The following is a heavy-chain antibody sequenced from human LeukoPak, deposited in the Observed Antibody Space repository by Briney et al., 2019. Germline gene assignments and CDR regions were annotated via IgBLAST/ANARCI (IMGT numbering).Heavy chain of an antibody. V-gene: IGHV5-51*01. CDR2: IYPGDSDT. Sequence: GESLKISCTASGYSFSTYWIGWVRQMPGKGLEWMGIIYPGDSDTRYSPSFQGQVTISADKSISTAYLQWSSLKASDTAMYYCAIQGYYYDSSGYYPLYYYYGMDVRGQGTTVTVSS. D-gene: IGHD3-22*01. J-gene: IGHJ6*02. CDR3: AIQGYYYDSSGYYPLYYYYGMDV. CDR1: GYSFSTYW.